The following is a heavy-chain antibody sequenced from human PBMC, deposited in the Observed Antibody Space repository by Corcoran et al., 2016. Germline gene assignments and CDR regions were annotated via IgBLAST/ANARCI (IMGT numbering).Heavy chain of an antibody. V-gene: IGHV4-39*07. CDR3: ARGDNYDILTGYYPHWYFDL. CDR1: GGSISSSSYY. Sequence: QLQLQESGPGLVKPSETLSLTCTVSGGSISSSSYYWGWIRQPPGKGLEWIGRIYYSGSTYYNPSLKSRVTLSVDTSKNQFSLKLSSVTASDTAVYYCARGDNYDILTGYYPHWYFDLWGRGTLVTVSA. CDR2: IYYSGST. J-gene: IGHJ2*01. D-gene: IGHD3-9*01.